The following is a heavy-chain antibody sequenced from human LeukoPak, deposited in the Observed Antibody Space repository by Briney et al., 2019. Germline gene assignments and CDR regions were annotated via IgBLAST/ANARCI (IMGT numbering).Heavy chain of an antibody. CDR2: IWYDGSNK. CDR3: ARDPALERWLQADAFDI. Sequence: GRSLRLSCAASGFTFSSYGMHWVRQAPGKGLEWVAVIWYDGSNKYYADSVKGRFTISRDNSKNTLYLQMNSLRAEDTAVYYCARDPALERWLQADAFDIWGQGTMVTVSS. J-gene: IGHJ3*02. CDR1: GFTFSSYG. V-gene: IGHV3-33*01. D-gene: IGHD5-24*01.